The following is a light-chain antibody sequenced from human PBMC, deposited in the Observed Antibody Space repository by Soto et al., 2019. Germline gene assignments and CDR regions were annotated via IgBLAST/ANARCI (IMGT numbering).Light chain of an antibody. V-gene: IGKV3-15*01. Sequence: ETVMTQSPATLSVSPGERATLSCRASQSVSSNLAWYQQKPGQAPRLLIYGASTRAAGIQARFSGSGSGTEFTLTISSLQSEDFVVYYCQQYNNWPLTFGGGTNVEIK. CDR2: GAS. CDR3: QQYNNWPLT. J-gene: IGKJ4*01. CDR1: QSVSSN.